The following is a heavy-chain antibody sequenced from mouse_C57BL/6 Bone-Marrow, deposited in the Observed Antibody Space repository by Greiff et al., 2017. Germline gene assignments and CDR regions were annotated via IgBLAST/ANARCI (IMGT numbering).Heavy chain of an antibody. D-gene: IGHD6-1*01. V-gene: IGHV1-42*01. CDR1: GYSFTGYY. J-gene: IGHJ4*01. CDR2: INPSTGGT. CDR3: ARWPRAMDY. Sequence: EVQLQQSGPELVKPGASVKISCKASGYSFTGYYMNWVKQSPEKSLEWIGDINPSTGGTTYNQKFKAKATLTVDKSSSTAYMQLKSLTSEDSAVYYCARWPRAMDYWGQGTSVTVSS.